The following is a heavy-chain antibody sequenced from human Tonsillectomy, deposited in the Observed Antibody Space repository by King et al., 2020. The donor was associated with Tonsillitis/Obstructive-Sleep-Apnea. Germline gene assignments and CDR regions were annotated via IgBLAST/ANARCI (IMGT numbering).Heavy chain of an antibody. CDR3: ARGVTTHRGYYMDV. J-gene: IGHJ6*03. V-gene: IGHV3-30*01. CDR2: ISSAGSNK. CDR1: GFTFSSYA. Sequence: VQLVESGGGVVQPGRSLRLSCAASGFTFSSYAMHWVRQAPGKGLEWVAAISSAGSNKYDADSVKGRFTISRDNSKNTLYLPMNSLRAEDTAVYYCARGVTTHRGYYMDVWGRGTTVTVSS. D-gene: IGHD4-17*01.